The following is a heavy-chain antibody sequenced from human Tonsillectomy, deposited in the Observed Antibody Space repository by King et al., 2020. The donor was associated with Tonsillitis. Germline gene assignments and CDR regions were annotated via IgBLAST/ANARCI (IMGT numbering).Heavy chain of an antibody. J-gene: IGHJ4*02. CDR1: GFTFSGSA. CDR2: IISKANSYAT. Sequence: VQLVESGGGLVQPGGSLKLSCAASGFTFSGSAMHWVRQASGKGLEWVGRIISKANSYATAYAASVKGRFTISRDDSKNTAYLQMNSLKTEDTAVYYCTRAPLGQFDYWGQGTLVTVSS. D-gene: IGHD3-16*01. V-gene: IGHV3-73*02. CDR3: TRAPLGQFDY.